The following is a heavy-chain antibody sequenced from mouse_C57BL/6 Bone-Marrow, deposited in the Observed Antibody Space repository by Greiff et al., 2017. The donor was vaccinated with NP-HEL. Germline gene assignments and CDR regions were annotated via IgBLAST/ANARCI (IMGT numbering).Heavy chain of an antibody. CDR3: SRHGYDAWFAY. CDR2: ITSAGSYT. CDR1: GLTFSRYA. D-gene: IGHD2-2*01. V-gene: IGHV5-9-3*01. J-gene: IGHJ3*01. Sequence: EVKLVESGGGLVKPGGSLKLSCVVSGLTFSRYAMSWLRQTPEKRLEWVATITSAGSYTYYPDSVKGRFTISRDIAKNTLYLQMSSLWSDDTAMYYCSRHGYDAWFAYWGQGTLVTVSA.